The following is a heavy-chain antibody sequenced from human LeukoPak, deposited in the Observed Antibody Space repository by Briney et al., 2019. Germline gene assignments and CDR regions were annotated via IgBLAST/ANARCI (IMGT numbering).Heavy chain of an antibody. CDR2: IYSGGST. V-gene: IGHV3-53*01. J-gene: IGHJ3*02. CDR1: GFTVSSNY. CDR3: AIPYFDSSDAFNI. Sequence: SGRSLRLSCAASGFTVSSNYMSWVRQAPGKGLEWVSVIYSGGSTYYADSVKGRFTISRDNSKNTLYLRMNSLRAEDTAVYYCAIPYFDSSDAFNIWGQGTMVTVSS. D-gene: IGHD3-9*01.